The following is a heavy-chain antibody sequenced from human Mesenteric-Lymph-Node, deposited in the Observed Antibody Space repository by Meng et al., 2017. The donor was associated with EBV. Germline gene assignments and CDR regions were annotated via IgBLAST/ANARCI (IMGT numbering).Heavy chain of an antibody. D-gene: IGHD3-10*01. V-gene: IGHV1-69*01. Sequence: QLQLVQSGAEVKKAGSSVKLSCRTSGDTFSTYAISWVRQAPGQGLEWMGGITLFFGSANYAHKFHDRVTISADESTSTAYMELSSLKSEDTAVYYCARDTYYGSGTYWGYFDYWGQGTLVNVSS. CDR1: GDTFSTYA. CDR3: ARDTYYGSGTYWGYFDY. CDR2: ITLFFGSA. J-gene: IGHJ4*02.